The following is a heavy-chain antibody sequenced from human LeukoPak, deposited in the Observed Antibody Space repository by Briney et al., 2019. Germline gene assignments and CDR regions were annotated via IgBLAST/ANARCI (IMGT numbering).Heavy chain of an antibody. V-gene: IGHV3-20*04. J-gene: IGHJ4*02. CDR1: GFTFDDYG. Sequence: GGSLRLSCAASGFTFDDYGMSWVRQAPGKGLEWVSGINWNGGSTGYADSVKGRFTISRDNAKNTLYLQMNSLRVEDTAVYYCAKDLQYSASPLDYWGQGTLVTVSS. CDR2: INWNGGST. D-gene: IGHD5-18*01. CDR3: AKDLQYSASPLDY.